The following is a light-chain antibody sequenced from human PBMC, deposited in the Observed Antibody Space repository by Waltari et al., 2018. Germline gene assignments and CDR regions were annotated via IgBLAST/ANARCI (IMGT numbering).Light chain of an antibody. Sequence: QSALPQPASVSGSPGQSITISCTGTTSDLGGYNYVSWYQQHPGKAPKLMIYDVSSRPSVVSNRFSGSKSGNTASLIISGLQAEDEADYYCSSFTSSSTWVFGGGTKLTVL. J-gene: IGLJ3*02. V-gene: IGLV2-14*01. CDR2: DVS. CDR3: SSFTSSSTWV. CDR1: TSDLGGYNY.